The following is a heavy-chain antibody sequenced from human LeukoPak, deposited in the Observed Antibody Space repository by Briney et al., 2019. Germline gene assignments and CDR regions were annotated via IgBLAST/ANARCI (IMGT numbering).Heavy chain of an antibody. CDR3: ASGARYLIQN. V-gene: IGHV3-7*03. J-gene: IGHJ4*02. CDR1: GFIFSGHW. D-gene: IGHD3-16*01. Sequence: GGSLRLFCAASGFIFSGHWMKWVRQATGKGLEWVANIKQDGSEKLYVDCVKGRFNISRDNAENSLYLQMDGLSAEDAALYYCASGARYLIQNWGQGTLVTVSS. CDR2: IKQDGSEK.